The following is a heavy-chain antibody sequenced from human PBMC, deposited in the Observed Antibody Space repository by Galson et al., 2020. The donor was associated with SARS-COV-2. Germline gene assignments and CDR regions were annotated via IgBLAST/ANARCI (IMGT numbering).Heavy chain of an antibody. CDR3: ARDLGATGNYYYYYGMDV. CDR1: GGSISSSSYY. J-gene: IGHJ6*02. V-gene: IGHV4-39*07. Sequence: SETLSLTCTVSGGSISSSSYYWGWIRQPPGKGLEWIGSIYYSGSTYYNPSLKSRVTISVDTSKNQFSLKLSSVTAADTAVYYCARDLGATGNYYYYYGMDVWGPGTTVTVSS. CDR2: IYYSGST. D-gene: IGHD3-16*01.